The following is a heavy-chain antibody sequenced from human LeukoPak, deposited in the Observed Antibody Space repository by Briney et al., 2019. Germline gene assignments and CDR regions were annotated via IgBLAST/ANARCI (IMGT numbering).Heavy chain of an antibody. CDR1: GFTFSSYG. V-gene: IGHV3-30*18. CDR3: AKDGTEQWLGPYYYYGMDV. J-gene: IGHJ6*02. CDR2: ISYDGSNK. D-gene: IGHD6-19*01. Sequence: GESLKISCAASGFTFSSYGMHWVRQAPGKGLEWVAVISYDGSNKYYADSVKGRFTISRDNSKNTLYLQMNSLRAEDTAVYYCAKDGTEQWLGPYYYYGMDVWGQGTTVTVSS.